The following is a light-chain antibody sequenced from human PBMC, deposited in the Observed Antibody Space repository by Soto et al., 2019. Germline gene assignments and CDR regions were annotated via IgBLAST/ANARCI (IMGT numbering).Light chain of an antibody. CDR1: ESVSNN. CDR2: GAS. J-gene: IGKJ1*01. V-gene: IGKV3-15*01. Sequence: EIVMTQSPATLSLSPGERATLSCRASESVSNNLAWYQQKAGQAPRLLIYGASTRATGIPARFSGSGSGTEFILTISSPQSEDFGVYYCQQYSIWRTFGQGTKVDIK. CDR3: QQYSIWRT.